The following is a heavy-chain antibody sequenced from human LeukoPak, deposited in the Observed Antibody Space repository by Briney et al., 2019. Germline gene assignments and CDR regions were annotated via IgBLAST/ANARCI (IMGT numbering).Heavy chain of an antibody. V-gene: IGHV4-61*02. CDR3: AREEDIVVVPAALYYYYMDV. CDR1: GGSISSGSYY. Sequence: PSQTLSLTRTVSGGSISSGSYYWSWIRQPAGKGLEWIGRIYTSGSTNYNPSLKSRVTISVDTSKNQFSLKLSSVTAADTAVYYCAREEDIVVVPAALYYYYMDVWGKGTTVTVSS. J-gene: IGHJ6*03. CDR2: IYTSGST. D-gene: IGHD2-2*01.